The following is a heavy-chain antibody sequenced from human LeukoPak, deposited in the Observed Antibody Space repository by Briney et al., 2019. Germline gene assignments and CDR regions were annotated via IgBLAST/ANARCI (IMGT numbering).Heavy chain of an antibody. CDR3: ARVPLIDSSSWYIGFWEYYFDY. CDR1: GYTFTGYY. CDR2: INPNSGGT. V-gene: IGHV1-2*02. J-gene: IGHJ4*02. D-gene: IGHD6-13*01. Sequence: GASVKVSCKASGYTFTGYYMHWVRQAPGQGLEWMGWINPNSGGTNYAQKFQGRVTMTRDTSISTAYMELSRLRSDDTAVYYCARVPLIDSSSWYIGFWEYYFDYWGQGTLVTVSS.